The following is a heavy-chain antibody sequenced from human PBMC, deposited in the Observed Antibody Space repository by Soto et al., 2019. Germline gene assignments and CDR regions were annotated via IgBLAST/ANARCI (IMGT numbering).Heavy chain of an antibody. CDR1: GYTFTSYD. V-gene: IGHV1-18*01. Sequence: ASVKVSCKTSGYTFTSYDISWVRQAPGQGLEWIGWISAYNGNTNYAQRLQGRVTMTTDTSTSTAYMEMRSLRSDDTAVYYCARGYKWNDFDYWGQGTLVTVSS. CDR2: ISAYNGNT. CDR3: ARGYKWNDFDY. D-gene: IGHD1-20*01. J-gene: IGHJ4*02.